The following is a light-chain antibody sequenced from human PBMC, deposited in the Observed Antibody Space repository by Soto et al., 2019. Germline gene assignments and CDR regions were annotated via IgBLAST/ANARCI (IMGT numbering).Light chain of an antibody. J-gene: IGKJ1*01. V-gene: IGKV3-20*01. CDR3: QQCGSSQT. Sequence: EIVLTQSPGTLSLSPGERATLSCRASQSVSSSYLAWYQQKPGQAPRLLIYGASSRATGIPDRFSGSGSGTDFTLTISRLEPEDFAVYYCQQCGSSQTFGQGTKWIS. CDR1: QSVSSSY. CDR2: GAS.